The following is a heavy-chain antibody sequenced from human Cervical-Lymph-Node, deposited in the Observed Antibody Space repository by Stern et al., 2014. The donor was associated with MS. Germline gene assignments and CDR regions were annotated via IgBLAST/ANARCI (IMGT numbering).Heavy chain of an antibody. J-gene: IGHJ4*02. CDR3: ARDAQLWLIENPWYFDY. V-gene: IGHV3-21*01. CDR1: GFTFSSYG. CDR2: ISAGSSKI. D-gene: IGHD2-15*01. Sequence: EVHLVDSGGGLVRPGGSLRLSCAASGFTFSSYGLNWVRQAPGKGLEWVSFISAGSSKIHYADSVKGRFTISRDNAKNSVYLQMDSLTAEDTAVYFCARDAQLWLIENPWYFDYWGQGTLVTVSS.